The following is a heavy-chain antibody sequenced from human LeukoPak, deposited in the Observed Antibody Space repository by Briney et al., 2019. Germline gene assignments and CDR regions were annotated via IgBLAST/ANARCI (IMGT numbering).Heavy chain of an antibody. J-gene: IGHJ6*03. D-gene: IGHD3-10*01. V-gene: IGHV4-59*01. CDR1: GFTFSNAW. Sequence: GSLRLSCAASGFTFSNAWMSWVRQAPGKGLEWIGYIYYSGSTNYNPSLKSRVTISVDTSKNQFSLKLSSVTAADTAVYYCARALYGSGSYYGDYYYYMDVWGKGTTVTISS. CDR2: IYYSGST. CDR3: ARALYGSGSYYGDYYYYMDV.